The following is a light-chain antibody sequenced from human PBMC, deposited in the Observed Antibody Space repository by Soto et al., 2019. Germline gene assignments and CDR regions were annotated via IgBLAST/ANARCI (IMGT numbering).Light chain of an antibody. CDR3: HQYGSSPLT. CDR2: GAS. CDR1: QSVSSSY. V-gene: IGKV3-20*01. J-gene: IGKJ4*01. Sequence: EIVLTQSPGTLSLSPGERATLSCRASQSVSSSYLAWYQQKPGQAPRLLIYGASSRATGIPDRFSGSGSGTDVTLSLSRLEPEDFAVYYCHQYGSSPLTFGGGTKVEIK.